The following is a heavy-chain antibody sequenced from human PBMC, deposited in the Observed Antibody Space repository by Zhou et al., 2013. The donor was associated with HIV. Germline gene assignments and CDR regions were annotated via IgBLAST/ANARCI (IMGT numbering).Heavy chain of an antibody. Sequence: QVQLVQSGAEVKPPGASVKVSCKVVGYTLANLAIHWVRQPPGQGLEWMGWISAYNGNTNYAQKLQGRVTMTTDTSTSTAYMELRSLRSDDTAVYFCATIPHLSGGSVDMTAIGGGDYWGREPRSPCPQ. V-gene: IGHV1-18*01. D-gene: IGHD3-16*01. CDR2: ISAYNGNT. CDR1: GYTLANLA. J-gene: IGHJ4*02. CDR3: ATIPHLSGGSVDMTAIGGGDY.